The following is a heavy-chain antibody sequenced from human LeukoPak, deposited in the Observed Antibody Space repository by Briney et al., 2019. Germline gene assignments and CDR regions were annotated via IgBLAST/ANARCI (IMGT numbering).Heavy chain of an antibody. D-gene: IGHD6-13*01. CDR1: GFTFSSYG. CDR3: AKAISSSWYRGIDY. J-gene: IGHJ4*02. Sequence: GRSLRLSCAASGFTFSSYGMHWVRQAPGKGLEWVAVISYDGSNKYYADSVKGRFTISRDNSKNTLYLQMNSLRAEDTAVYYCAKAISSSWYRGIDYWGQGTLVAVSS. CDR2: ISYDGSNK. V-gene: IGHV3-30*18.